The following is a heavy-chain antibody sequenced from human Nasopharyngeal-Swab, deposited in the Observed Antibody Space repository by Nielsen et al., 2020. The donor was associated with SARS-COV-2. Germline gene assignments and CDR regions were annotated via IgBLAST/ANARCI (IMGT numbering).Heavy chain of an antibody. J-gene: IGHJ6*02. CDR1: GHTFTSYG. V-gene: IGHV1-18*01. Sequence: ASVKVSCKASGHTFTSYGISWVRQAPGQGLEWMGWISAYNGNTNYAQKLQGRVTMTTDTSTSTAYMELRSLRSDDTAVYYCARDRVVAATQGSYYYYGMDVWGQGTTVTVSS. D-gene: IGHD2-15*01. CDR3: ARDRVVAATQGSYYYYGMDV. CDR2: ISAYNGNT.